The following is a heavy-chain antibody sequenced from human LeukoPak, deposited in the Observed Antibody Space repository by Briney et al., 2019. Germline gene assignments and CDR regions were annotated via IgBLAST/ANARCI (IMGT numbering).Heavy chain of an antibody. Sequence: ASVKVSCKASAYTFTSYDTNWVRQATGQGLEWMGWMNPKSGNTGYAQKLQGRVTMTRNTSISTAYMELSSLRSDGTAAYYCARGSVDDYVWGSYRYPFDYWGQGTLVTVSS. V-gene: IGHV1-8*01. CDR1: AYTFTSYD. CDR3: ARGSVDDYVWGSYRYPFDY. J-gene: IGHJ4*02. CDR2: MNPKSGNT. D-gene: IGHD3-16*02.